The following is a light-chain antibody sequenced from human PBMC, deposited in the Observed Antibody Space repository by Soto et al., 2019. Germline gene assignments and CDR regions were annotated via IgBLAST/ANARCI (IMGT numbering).Light chain of an antibody. J-gene: IGKJ4*01. CDR2: NAS. V-gene: IGKV3-11*01. Sequence: DIVMTQSPATLSVSPGEITTLSCRASRSVTTSLAWYQQKPGQAPRLLISNASNRATGIPARFSGSGSGIDFTLTISGLEAEDSAVYYCHQRSSWPRTFGGGTKV. CDR1: RSVTTS. CDR3: HQRSSWPRT.